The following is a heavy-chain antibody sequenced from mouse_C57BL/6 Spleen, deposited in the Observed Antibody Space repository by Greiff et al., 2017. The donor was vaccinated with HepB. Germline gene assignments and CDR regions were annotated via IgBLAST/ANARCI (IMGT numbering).Heavy chain of an antibody. V-gene: IGHV1-80*01. CDR2: IYPGDGDT. Sequence: VQLQQSGAELVKPGASVKISCKASGYAFSSYWMNWVKQRPGKGLEWIGQIYPGDGDTNYNGKFKGKATLTADKSSSTAYMQLSSLTSEDSSVYFGASSMGYASSYLDVWGTGTTVTVSS. D-gene: IGHD1-1*01. CDR3: ASSMGYASSYLDV. J-gene: IGHJ1*03. CDR1: GYAFSSYW.